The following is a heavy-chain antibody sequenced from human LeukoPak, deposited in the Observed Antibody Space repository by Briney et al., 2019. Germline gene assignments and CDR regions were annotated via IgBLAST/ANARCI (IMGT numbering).Heavy chain of an antibody. V-gene: IGHV4-34*01. CDR3: ARGSGCSSTSCYRYYYYYMDV. CDR2: INHNGST. D-gene: IGHD2-2*01. CDR1: GDSTSNYY. Sequence: ASGTLSLTCTVSGDSTSNYYWSWIRQPPGKGLEWIGEINHNGSTNYNPSLKSRVTISVDTSKNQFSLKLSSVTAADTAVYYCARGSGCSSTSCYRYYYYYMDVWGKGTTVTVSS. J-gene: IGHJ6*03.